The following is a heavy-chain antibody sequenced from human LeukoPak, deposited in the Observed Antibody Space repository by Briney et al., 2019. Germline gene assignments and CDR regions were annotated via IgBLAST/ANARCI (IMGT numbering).Heavy chain of an antibody. V-gene: IGHV1-46*01. CDR3: ARDEFGDGGDAFDI. J-gene: IGHJ3*02. CDR1: GYTFTSYY. D-gene: IGHD4-17*01. CDR2: INPSGGST. Sequence: SSVKVSCKASGYTFTSYYMHWVRQAPGQGLEGMGIINPSGGSTSYAQKFQGRVTITRDMSTSTVYMELSSLRAEDTAVYYCARDEFGDGGDAFDIWGQGTMVTVSS.